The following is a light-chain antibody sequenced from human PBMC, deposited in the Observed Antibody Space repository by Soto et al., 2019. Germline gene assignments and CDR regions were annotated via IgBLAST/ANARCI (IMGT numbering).Light chain of an antibody. CDR3: AAWDDILIAPV. CDR1: ISNIGSNT. J-gene: IGLJ2*01. Sequence: QSVLTQPPSASGTPGQRVTISCSGSISNIGSNTVNWYQQLPGTAPKLLIYSINQRPSGVPDRFSGSKSGTSASLAISGLQSDDEADYYCAAWDDILIAPVFGGGTKLTVL. CDR2: SIN. V-gene: IGLV1-44*01.